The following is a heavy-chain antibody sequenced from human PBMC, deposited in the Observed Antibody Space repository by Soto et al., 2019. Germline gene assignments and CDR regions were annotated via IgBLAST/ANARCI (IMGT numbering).Heavy chain of an antibody. J-gene: IGHJ6*02. CDR2: IDPSDSYT. CDR3: ASHLLRFLEWPNYGMDV. V-gene: IGHV5-10-1*01. D-gene: IGHD3-3*01. Sequence: PGESLKISCKGSGYSFTSYWIIWVRQMPGKGLEWMGRIDPSDSYTNYSPSFQGHVTISADKSISTAYLQWSSLKASDTAMYYCASHLLRFLEWPNYGMDVWGQGTTVTVSS. CDR1: GYSFTSYW.